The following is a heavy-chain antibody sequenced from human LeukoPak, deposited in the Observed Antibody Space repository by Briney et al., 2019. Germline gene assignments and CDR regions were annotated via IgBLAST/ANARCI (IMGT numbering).Heavy chain of an antibody. CDR3: ARDPVGRWYFDY. J-gene: IGHJ4*02. CDR1: GGTFSSYA. CDR2: IIPIFGTA. V-gene: IGHV1-69*13. D-gene: IGHD2-15*01. Sequence: GASVKVSCKASGGTFSSYAISWVRQAPGQGLEWMGGIIPIFGTANYAQKFQSRVTITADESTSTAYMELSSLRSEDTAVYYCARDPVGRWYFDYWGQGTLVTVSS.